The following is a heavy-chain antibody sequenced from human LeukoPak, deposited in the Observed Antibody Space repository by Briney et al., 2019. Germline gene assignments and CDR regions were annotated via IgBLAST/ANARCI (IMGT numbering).Heavy chain of an antibody. Sequence: GGSLRLSCAASGFIFSNYWMIWVRQAPGKGLEWVGNIKQDGSEKRYGDSVRGRFTISRDNAQTSLYLQMDSLRVEDTAVYYCAGGLERPHFDYWGQGTLVTVSS. J-gene: IGHJ4*02. CDR2: IKQDGSEK. CDR3: AGGLERPHFDY. V-gene: IGHV3-7*02. D-gene: IGHD1-1*01. CDR1: GFIFSNYW.